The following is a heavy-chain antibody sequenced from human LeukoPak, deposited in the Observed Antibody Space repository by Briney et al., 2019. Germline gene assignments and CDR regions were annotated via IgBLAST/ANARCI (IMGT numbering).Heavy chain of an antibody. V-gene: IGHV3-30*18. Sequence: GGSLRLSCAASGFSFSTFGMHWVRQTPGRGLEWVSHISKDESNKYYADSVKGRFTISRDTSKNTLFLQMNSLRVEDTAVYYCAKDNPVLEYWGQGTLVTVSS. CDR1: GFSFSTFG. J-gene: IGHJ4*02. CDR2: ISKDESNK. CDR3: AKDNPVLEY.